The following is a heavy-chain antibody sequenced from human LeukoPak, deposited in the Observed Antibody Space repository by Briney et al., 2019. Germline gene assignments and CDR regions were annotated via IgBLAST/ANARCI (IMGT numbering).Heavy chain of an antibody. J-gene: IGHJ4*02. CDR3: AKDDAWLRFGE. V-gene: IGHV3-23*01. D-gene: IGHD3-10*01. Sequence: GGSLRLSCAASGFTFSNPGMNWVRQAPGKGLGWVSGISPSADIKYYADSVKGRFTISRDNSKNMLYLEVISLTADDTAVYYCAKDDAWLRFGEWSQGTLVTASS. CDR2: ISPSADIK. CDR1: GFTFSNPG.